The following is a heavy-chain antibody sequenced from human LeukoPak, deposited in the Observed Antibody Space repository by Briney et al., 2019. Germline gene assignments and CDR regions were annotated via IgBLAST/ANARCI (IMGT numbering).Heavy chain of an antibody. J-gene: IGHJ5*02. Sequence: PGGFLRLSCAAAGFSSTSYSTSWVRPAPGGGRGWASVILGSGGRTYYGNSVKGRLTISRGNSKNTLYLQMHSMRAEDTAVYYCAKDVDNYGSGSSSNWFDPWGQGTLVTVSS. CDR2: ILGSGGRT. D-gene: IGHD3-10*01. V-gene: IGHV3-23*01. CDR3: AKDVDNYGSGSSSNWFDP. CDR1: GFSSTSYS.